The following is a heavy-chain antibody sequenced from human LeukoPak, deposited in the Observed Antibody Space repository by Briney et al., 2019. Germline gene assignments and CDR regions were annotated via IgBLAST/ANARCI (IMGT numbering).Heavy chain of an antibody. Sequence: SSETLSLTCTVSGGSTSSYYWSWIRQPAGKGLEWIGRISTSGSTNCNPSLKSRVTMSVDTSKNQFSLRLSSVTAADTAVYYCGRHYASDHLDYWGQGTLVTVSS. D-gene: IGHD3-10*01. CDR1: GGSTSSYY. V-gene: IGHV4-4*07. CDR3: GRHYASDHLDY. J-gene: IGHJ4*02. CDR2: ISTSGST.